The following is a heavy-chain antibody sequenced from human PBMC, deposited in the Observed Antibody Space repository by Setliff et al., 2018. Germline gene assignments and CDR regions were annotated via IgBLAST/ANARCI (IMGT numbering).Heavy chain of an antibody. CDR3: ARQPSSGAYYNPRPYYFDY. D-gene: IGHD3-10*01. J-gene: IGHJ4*02. CDR2: IFYSGST. V-gene: IGHV4-59*08. CDR1: GGSISRDY. Sequence: PSETLSLTCTVSGGSISRDYWMWIRQPPGKGLEWIGYIFYSGSTNYNPSLKSRVTMSADTSNNQFSLNLRSVTAADTAVYFCARQPSSGAYYNPRPYYFDYWGQGTLVTVSS.